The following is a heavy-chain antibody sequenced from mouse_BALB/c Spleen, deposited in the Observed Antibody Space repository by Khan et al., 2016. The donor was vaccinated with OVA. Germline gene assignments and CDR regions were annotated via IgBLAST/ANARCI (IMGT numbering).Heavy chain of an antibody. CDR3: AGEFPTY. CDR1: GYSITSGYN. J-gene: IGHJ3*01. V-gene: IGHV3-1*02. Sequence: EVELVESGPDLVKPSQSLSLTCTVTGYSITSGYNWYWIRQFPGNKLDWMGYVHYSGSTSYTPSLKSRIPITRDTSKNPFFLQLNSVTTEDTATYSCAGEFPTYWGQGTLVTVSA. CDR2: VHYSGST.